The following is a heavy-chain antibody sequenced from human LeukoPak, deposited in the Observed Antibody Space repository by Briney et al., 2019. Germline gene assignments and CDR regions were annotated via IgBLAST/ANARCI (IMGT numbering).Heavy chain of an antibody. Sequence: ASVKVSCKASGYTFIGYYMHWVRQAPGQGLEWMGWINPNSGGTNYAQKFQGRVTMTRDKSISTAYLQWNSLKASDTAMYYCARPAQNLGFKSGFDYWGQGTLVTVSS. CDR3: ARPAQNLGFKSGFDY. V-gene: IGHV1-2*02. CDR2: INPNSGGT. CDR1: GYTFIGYY. J-gene: IGHJ4*02. D-gene: IGHD1-26*01.